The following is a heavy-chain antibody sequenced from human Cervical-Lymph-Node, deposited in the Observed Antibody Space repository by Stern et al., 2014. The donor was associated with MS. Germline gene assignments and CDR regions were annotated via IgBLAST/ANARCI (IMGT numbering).Heavy chain of an antibody. D-gene: IGHD2-8*01. CDR1: GGSISSGSYY. J-gene: IGHJ4*02. CDR3: ARVHCTNGVCYFDY. CDR2: IYTSGST. Sequence: VQLVESGPGLVKPSQTLSLTCTVSGGSISSGSYYWSWIRQPAGKGLEWIGRIYTSGSTNYNPSLKSRVTISVDTSKTQFSLKLSSVTAADTAVYYCARVHCTNGVCYFDYWGQGTLVTVSS. V-gene: IGHV4-61*02.